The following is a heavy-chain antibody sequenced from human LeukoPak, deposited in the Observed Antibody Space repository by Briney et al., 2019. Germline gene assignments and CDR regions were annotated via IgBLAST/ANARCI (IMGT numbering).Heavy chain of an antibody. J-gene: IGHJ6*02. CDR3: ARDSGYDLLYYYYGMDV. D-gene: IGHD5-12*01. V-gene: IGHV3-23*01. Sequence: GGSLRLSCAASGFTFSSYAMSWVRQAPGKGLEWVSGISGSGDNTYYADSVKGRFTISRDNAKNSLYLQMNSLRAEDTAVYYCARDSGYDLLYYYYGMDVWGQGTTVTVSS. CDR1: GFTFSSYA. CDR2: ISGSGDNT.